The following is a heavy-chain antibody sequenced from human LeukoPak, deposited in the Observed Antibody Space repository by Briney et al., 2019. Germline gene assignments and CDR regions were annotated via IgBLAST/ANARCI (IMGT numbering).Heavy chain of an antibody. CDR2: TRNEATNYTT. CDR1: GFIFSDHY. Sequence: AGSLRRSCAASGFIFSDHYMDWLRQAPGKELEWVGRTRNEATNYTTKYAASVKGRFTISRDDSKNSLYLQMNSLKTEDTAVYYCASPVGATTVRAFDIWGQGTMVTISS. J-gene: IGHJ3*02. V-gene: IGHV3-72*01. CDR3: ASPVGATTVRAFDI. D-gene: IGHD1-26*01.